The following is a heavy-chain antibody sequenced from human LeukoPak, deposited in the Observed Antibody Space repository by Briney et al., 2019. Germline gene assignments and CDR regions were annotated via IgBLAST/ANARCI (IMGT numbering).Heavy chain of an antibody. CDR2: INPNSGYT. V-gene: IGHV1-2*06. J-gene: IGHJ4*02. Sequence: ASVKVSCKASGYTFTAFSDHYIHWVRQAPGQGLEWMGRINPNSGYTDYAQKFQGRVTMTRDTSISTAYMELSSLKSDDTAVYYCARMFRFGDYDSIFFWGQGTLVTVSS. D-gene: IGHD4-17*01. CDR1: GYTFTAFSDHY. CDR3: ARMFRFGDYDSIFF.